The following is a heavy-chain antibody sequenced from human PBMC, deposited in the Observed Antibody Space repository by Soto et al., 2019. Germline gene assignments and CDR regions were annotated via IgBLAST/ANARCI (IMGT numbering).Heavy chain of an antibody. CDR1: GFTFSSYA. CDR2: ISGSGGST. D-gene: IGHD4-17*01. Sequence: EVQLLESGGGLVQPGGSLRLSCAASGFTFSSYAMSWVRQAPGKGLEWVSAISGSGGSTYYADSVKGRFTISRDNSKNALYLQMNSLRAEDTAVYYCAKDQRKDGDYDHAFDIWGQGTMVTGSS. V-gene: IGHV3-23*01. CDR3: AKDQRKDGDYDHAFDI. J-gene: IGHJ3*02.